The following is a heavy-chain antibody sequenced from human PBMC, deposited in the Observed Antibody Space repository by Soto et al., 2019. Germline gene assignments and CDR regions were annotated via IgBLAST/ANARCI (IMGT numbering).Heavy chain of an antibody. J-gene: IGHJ3*02. D-gene: IGHD1-26*01. CDR2: IWYDGSNK. CDR1: GFPFSSYG. CDR3: ARASSVYSGSHYVGPWLSAFDI. V-gene: IGHV3-33*01. Sequence: GGSLSLSCAASGFPFSSYGMHWVRQAPGKGLEWVAVIWYDGSNKYYADSVKGRFTISRDNSKNTLYLQMNSLRAEDTAVYYCARASSVYSGSHYVGPWLSAFDIWGQGTMVTVSS.